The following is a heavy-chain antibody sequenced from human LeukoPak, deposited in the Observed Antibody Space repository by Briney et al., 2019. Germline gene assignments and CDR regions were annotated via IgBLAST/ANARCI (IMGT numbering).Heavy chain of an antibody. CDR1: GGTFSSYA. CDR3: ARAGYCSSTSCYSYGMDV. J-gene: IGHJ6*04. V-gene: IGHV1-69*06. Sequence: ASVKVSCKASGGTFSSYAISRVRQAPGQGLEWMGGIIPIFGTANYAQKFQGRVTITADKSTSTAYMELSSLRSEDTAVYYCARAGYCSSTSCYSYGMDVWGKGTTVTVSS. CDR2: IIPIFGTA. D-gene: IGHD2-2*01.